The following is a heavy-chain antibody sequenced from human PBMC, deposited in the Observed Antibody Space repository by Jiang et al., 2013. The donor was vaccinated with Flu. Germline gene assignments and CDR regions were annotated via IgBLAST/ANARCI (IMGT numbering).Heavy chain of an antibody. Sequence: GAEVKKPGSSVKVSCKASEGTFGSYAFSWVRQAPGQGLQWMGGIIPIFATPNYAQRFQGRVTITADESTNTAYMEVSSLTSEDTAVYYCTRGPGAYCGGDCSTYWGQGTLVTVSS. J-gene: IGHJ4*02. D-gene: IGHD2-21*02. CDR3: TRGPGAYCGGDCSTY. V-gene: IGHV1-69*01. CDR2: IIPIFATP. CDR1: EGTFGSYA.